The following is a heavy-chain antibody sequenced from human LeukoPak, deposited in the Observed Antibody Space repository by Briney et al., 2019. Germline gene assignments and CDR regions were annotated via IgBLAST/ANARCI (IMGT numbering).Heavy chain of an antibody. Sequence: PGGSLRLSCAASGFTFSSYGMHWVRQAPGKGLEWVAFIRYDGSNKYYADSVKGRFTISRDNSKNTLYLQMNSLRAEDTAVYYCAKAGPRLVIINWYFDLWGRGTLVTVSS. D-gene: IGHD3-9*01. V-gene: IGHV3-30*02. CDR3: AKAGPRLVIINWYFDL. J-gene: IGHJ2*01. CDR2: IRYDGSNK. CDR1: GFTFSSYG.